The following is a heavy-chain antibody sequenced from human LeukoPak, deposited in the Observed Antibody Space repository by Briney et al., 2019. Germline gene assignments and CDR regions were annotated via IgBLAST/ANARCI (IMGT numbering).Heavy chain of an antibody. Sequence: PGGSLRLSCAASGFTFSSYSMNWVRQAPGKGLEWVSSISSSSYIYYADSVKGRFTISRDNAKNSLYLQMNSLRAEDTAVYYCANPGAYDSSGYYPNWGQGTLVTVSS. CDR3: ANPGAYDSSGYYPN. D-gene: IGHD3-22*01. CDR2: ISSSSYI. CDR1: GFTFSSYS. J-gene: IGHJ4*02. V-gene: IGHV3-21*01.